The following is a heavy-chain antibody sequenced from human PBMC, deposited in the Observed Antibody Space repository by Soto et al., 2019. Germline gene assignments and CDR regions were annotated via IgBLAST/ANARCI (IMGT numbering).Heavy chain of an antibody. V-gene: IGHV1-69*01. CDR2: IIPIFGTA. CDR1: GGTFSSYA. CDR3: ASTYYYDSSGYSYYFDY. Sequence: QVQLVQSGAEVKKPGSSVKVSCKASGGTFSSYAISWVRQAPGQGLEWMGGIIPIFGTANYAQKFQGRVTITADESTSTAYMELSSLRSEDTAVYYCASTYYYDSSGYSYYFDYWGQGTLVTVSS. J-gene: IGHJ4*02. D-gene: IGHD3-22*01.